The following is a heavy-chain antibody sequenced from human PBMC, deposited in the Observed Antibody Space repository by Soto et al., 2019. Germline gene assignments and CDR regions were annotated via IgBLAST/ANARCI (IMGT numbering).Heavy chain of an antibody. D-gene: IGHD6-19*01. CDR3: ARRHLAVAVSPWFDP. CDR1: GWSITDSEMG. J-gene: IGHJ5*02. Sequence: QVTLKESGPVLVKPTETLTLRCTVSGWSITDSEMGVSWIRQPPGQPLEWLSHIDSSGEKSYRTFLKSRLAISKDTSKSQIVLTMTNMDPADTATYYCARRHLAVAVSPWFDPWGQGIPVTVSS. CDR2: IDSSGEK. V-gene: IGHV2-26*01.